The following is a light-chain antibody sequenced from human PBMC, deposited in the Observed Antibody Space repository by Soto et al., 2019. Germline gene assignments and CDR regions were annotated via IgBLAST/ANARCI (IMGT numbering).Light chain of an antibody. CDR2: DVS. CDR3: SSYTSSGTLV. CDR1: SSDVGEYDY. Sequence: QSVLTQPASVSESPGQSITISCTGTSSDVGEYDYVSWYQHHPGKAPKVLIYDVSNRPSGVSNRFSGSKSGNTASLTISGLQAEDEADYYCSSYTSSGTLVFGGGTKVTVL. V-gene: IGLV2-14*03. J-gene: IGLJ2*01.